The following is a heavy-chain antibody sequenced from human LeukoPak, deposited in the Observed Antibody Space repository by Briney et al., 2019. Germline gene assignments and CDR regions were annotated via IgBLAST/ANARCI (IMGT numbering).Heavy chain of an antibody. V-gene: IGHV4-38-2*02. J-gene: IGHJ3*02. D-gene: IGHD3-22*01. CDR2: IYHSGST. CDR1: GYSISSGYY. Sequence: ETLSLTCTVSGYSISSGYYWGWIRQPPGKGLEWIGSIYHSGSTYYNPSLKSRVTISVDTSKNQFSLKLSSVTAADTAVYYCARDPRGMIVVVEDAFDIWGQGTMVTVSS. CDR3: ARDPRGMIVVVEDAFDI.